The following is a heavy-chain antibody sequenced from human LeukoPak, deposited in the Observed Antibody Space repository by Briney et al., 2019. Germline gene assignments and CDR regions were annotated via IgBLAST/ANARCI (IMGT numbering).Heavy chain of an antibody. D-gene: IGHD3-3*01. J-gene: IGHJ5*02. CDR3: ARDPRITIFGVVNNWFDP. CDR2: MNPNSGNT. Sequence: ASVKVSCKASGYTFTSYDINWVRQATGQGLEWMGWMNPNSGNTGYAQKFQGRVTMTRNTSISTAYMELSSLRSEDTAVYYCARDPRITIFGVVNNWFDPWGQGTLVTVSS. CDR1: GYTFTSYD. V-gene: IGHV1-8*01.